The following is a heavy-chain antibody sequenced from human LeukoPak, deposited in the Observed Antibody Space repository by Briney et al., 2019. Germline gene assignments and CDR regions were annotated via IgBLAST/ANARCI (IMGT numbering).Heavy chain of an antibody. J-gene: IGHJ4*02. CDR2: IIPDGSST. CDR3: VRLGGNYEY. Sequence: PGGSLRLSCAASGLPFSSYWMHWVRQAPGEGLVWVSVIIPDGSSTTYADSVKGRFTISRDNAKNTLYLQMNSLRAEDTAIYYCVRLGGNYEYWGQGTPVTVSS. CDR1: GLPFSSYW. D-gene: IGHD1-26*01. V-gene: IGHV3-74*01.